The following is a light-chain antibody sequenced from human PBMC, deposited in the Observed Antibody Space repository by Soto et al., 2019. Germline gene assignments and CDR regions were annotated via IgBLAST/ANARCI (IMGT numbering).Light chain of an antibody. Sequence: DLQMTQPPSTLSASVGDIVTITCRASQSISNWLAWYQQKPGKAPKLLIYDASTLESGVPSRFSGSGSGTEFTLTISSLQPDDFATYYCQQYNTYSQTFGQGTKVDIK. CDR2: DAS. V-gene: IGKV1-5*01. CDR1: QSISNW. J-gene: IGKJ1*01. CDR3: QQYNTYSQT.